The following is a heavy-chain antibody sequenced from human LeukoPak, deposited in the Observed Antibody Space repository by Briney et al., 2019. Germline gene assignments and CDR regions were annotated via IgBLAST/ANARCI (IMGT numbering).Heavy chain of an antibody. CDR3: AKDISSILTGGTFDY. V-gene: IGHV3-9*01. J-gene: IGHJ4*02. CDR1: GFTFDDYA. Sequence: PGRSLRLSCAASGFTFDDYAMHWVRQAPGKGLEGVSGISWNSGSIGYADSVKGRFTISRDNAKNSLYLQMNSLRAEDTALYYCAKDISSILTGGTFDYWGQGTLVTVSS. CDR2: ISWNSGSI. D-gene: IGHD3-9*01.